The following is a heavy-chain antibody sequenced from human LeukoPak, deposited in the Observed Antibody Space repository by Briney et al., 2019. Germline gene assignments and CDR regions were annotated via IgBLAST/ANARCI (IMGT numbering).Heavy chain of an antibody. CDR2: ITSGGDYI. CDR1: GFTFNTFN. D-gene: IGHD3-9*01. Sequence: PGGSLRLSCAASGFTFNTFNMNWVRQAPGKGLEWVSSITSGGDYIYYADSVKGRFTTSRDNAKNSLFLQLNSLRVEDTAVYYCARGHCDVLAASYKWTPDYWGQGTLVTVSS. CDR3: ARGHCDVLAASYKWTPDY. J-gene: IGHJ4*02. V-gene: IGHV3-21*01.